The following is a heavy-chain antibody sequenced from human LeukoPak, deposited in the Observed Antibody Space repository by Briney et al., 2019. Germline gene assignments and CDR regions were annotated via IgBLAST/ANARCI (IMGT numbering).Heavy chain of an antibody. CDR2: FSHTGST. CDR1: GGSITNSA. V-gene: IGHV4-59*08. J-gene: IGHJ4*02. Sequence: SETPSLTCTVSGGSITNSAWNWIRQSPGKGLEWIGCFSHTGSTNYNPSLKSRVTISADTSKNQFSLRLGPVTAADTAIYYCVGYTHFPDWGQGTLVTVSS. D-gene: IGHD2/OR15-2a*01. CDR3: VGYTHFPD.